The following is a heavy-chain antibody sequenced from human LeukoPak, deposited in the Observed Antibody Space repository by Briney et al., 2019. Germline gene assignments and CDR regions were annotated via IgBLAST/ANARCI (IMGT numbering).Heavy chain of an antibody. CDR2: IYHSGST. J-gene: IGHJ3*02. CDR1: GGSISSGGYY. CDR3: ARDRYSGSYSDAFDI. D-gene: IGHD1-26*01. Sequence: PSETLSLTCTVSGGSISSGGYYWSWIRQPPGKGLEWIGYIYHSGSTYYNPSLKSRVTISVDRSKNQFSLRLSSVTAADTAVYYCARDRYSGSYSDAFDIWGQGTMVTVSS. V-gene: IGHV4-30-2*01.